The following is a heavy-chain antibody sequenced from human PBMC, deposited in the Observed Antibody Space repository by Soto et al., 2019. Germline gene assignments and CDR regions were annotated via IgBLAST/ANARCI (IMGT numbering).Heavy chain of an antibody. J-gene: IGHJ4*02. CDR3: ARAFGSGYSYGRGCNY. CDR2: INHSGST. Sequence: QVQLQQWGAGLLKPSETLSLTCAVYGGSFSGYYWSWIRQPPGNGLEWIGEINHSGSTNYNPSLKSRVTISVDTSKNQFSLKLSSVTAADTAVYYCARAFGSGYSYGRGCNYWGQGTLVTVSS. V-gene: IGHV4-34*01. CDR1: GGSFSGYY. D-gene: IGHD5-18*01.